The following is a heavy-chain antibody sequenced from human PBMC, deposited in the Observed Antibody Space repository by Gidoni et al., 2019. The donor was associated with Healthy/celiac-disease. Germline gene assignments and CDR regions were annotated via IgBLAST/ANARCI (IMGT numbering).Heavy chain of an antibody. V-gene: IGHV4-4*07. D-gene: IGHD6-19*01. CDR1: GGSISSYY. CDR2: IYTSGST. CDR3: ARDRGIAVAFYFDY. J-gene: IGHJ4*02. Sequence: QVQLQESGPGLVTPSAPLSITCTFSGGSISSYYWSWIRQPAGKGLEWIGRIYTSGSTNYNPSLKSRVTMSVDTSKNQFSLKLSSVTAADTAVYYCARDRGIAVAFYFDYWGQGTLVTVSS.